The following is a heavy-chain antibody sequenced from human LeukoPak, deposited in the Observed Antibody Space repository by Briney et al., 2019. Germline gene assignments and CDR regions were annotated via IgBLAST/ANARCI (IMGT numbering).Heavy chain of an antibody. V-gene: IGHV3-53*05. CDR3: ATLSGDSHGYDY. CDR2: IYSGGST. CDR1: GFTVSSNY. D-gene: IGHD5-18*01. Sequence: GGSLRLSCAASGFTVSSNYMSWVRQAPGKGLEWVSIIYSGGSTYYADSVKGRFTISRDNSKNTLYLQMNSLRAEDTAVYYCATLSGDSHGYDYWGQGTLVTVSS. J-gene: IGHJ4*02.